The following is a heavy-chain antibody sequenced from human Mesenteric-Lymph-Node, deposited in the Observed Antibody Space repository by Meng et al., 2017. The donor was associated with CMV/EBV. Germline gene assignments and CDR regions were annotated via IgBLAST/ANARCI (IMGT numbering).Heavy chain of an antibody. CDR3: ARHRKYCSSTSCTDAFDI. J-gene: IGHJ3*02. D-gene: IGHD2-2*01. CDR2: INPNSGGT. CDR1: GYTFTGYY. Sequence: ASVKVSCKASGYTFTGYYMHWVRQAPGQGLEWMGWINPNSGGTNYAQKFQGRVTMTRDTSISTAYMELSRLRSDDTAVYYCARHRKYCSSTSCTDAFDIWGQGTMVTVSS. V-gene: IGHV1-2*02.